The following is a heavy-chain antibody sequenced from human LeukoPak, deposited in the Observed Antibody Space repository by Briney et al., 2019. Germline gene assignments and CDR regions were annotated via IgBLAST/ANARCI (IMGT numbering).Heavy chain of an antibody. J-gene: IGHJ5*02. CDR3: ASGLSGEYYDFWSGSWFDP. CDR1: GYTFTSYY. V-gene: IGHV1-46*01. Sequence: GASLKVSCKASGYTFTSYYMHWVRQAPGQGLEWMGIINPSGGSTSYAQKFQGRVTMTRDMSTSTVYMELSSLRSEDTAVYYCASGLSGEYYDFWSGSWFDPWGQGTLVTVSS. D-gene: IGHD3-3*01. CDR2: INPSGGST.